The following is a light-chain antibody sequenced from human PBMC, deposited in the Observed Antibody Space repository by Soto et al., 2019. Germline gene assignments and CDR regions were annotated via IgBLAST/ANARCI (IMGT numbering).Light chain of an antibody. V-gene: IGKV1-5*03. CDR1: QSIRSW. J-gene: IGKJ1*01. Sequence: DIPMTQSPAPLSASVGDRVTITCRASQSIRSWLAWYQQQPGNAPRLLIYKASSLESGVPSRFSGGGSGTEFTLTISSLQPDDFATYYCQQYNSYWTFGQGTKVDI. CDR3: QQYNSYWT. CDR2: KAS.